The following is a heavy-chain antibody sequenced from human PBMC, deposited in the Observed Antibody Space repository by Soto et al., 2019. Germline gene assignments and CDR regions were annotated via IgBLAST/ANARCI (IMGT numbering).Heavy chain of an antibody. V-gene: IGHV3-48*01. Sequence: GGSLRLSCGAGGFTFSSYSMNWVRQAPGKGLEWVSYISGSSSTIYYAESVKGRFTISRDNAKNSLYLQMNSLRAEDTAVYYATRSAYMDVWGKGTTVTVSS. J-gene: IGHJ6*03. D-gene: IGHD2-2*01. CDR1: GFTFSSYS. CDR2: ISGSSSTI. CDR3: TRSAYMDV.